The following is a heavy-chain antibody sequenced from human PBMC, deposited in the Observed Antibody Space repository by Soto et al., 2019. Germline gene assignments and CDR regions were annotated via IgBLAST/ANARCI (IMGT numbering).Heavy chain of an antibody. J-gene: IGHJ4*02. D-gene: IGHD3-16*01. V-gene: IGHV3-23*01. CDR1: GLPFSGYA. CDR3: AKRGKGGPFDY. CDR2: ISGSGGST. Sequence: GGSLILSCAASGLPFSGYAMSWVRQAPGKGLEWVSAISGSGGSTYYADSVKGRFTISRDNSKNTLYLQMNSLRAEDTAVYYCAKRGKGGPFDYWGQGTLVTV.